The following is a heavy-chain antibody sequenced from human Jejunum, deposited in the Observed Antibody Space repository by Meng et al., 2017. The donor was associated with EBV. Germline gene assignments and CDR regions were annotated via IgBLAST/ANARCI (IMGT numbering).Heavy chain of an antibody. V-gene: IGHV1-69-2*01. J-gene: IGHJ5*02. CDR2: VDPEDGET. CDR1: GYTFTDYY. D-gene: IGHD2-15*01. CDR3: AAVPCSDGICYLNWFDP. Sequence: EVQVVQSGAEVKKPGASVKISCKVSGYTFTDYYIHWVQQAPGKGLEWMGLVDPEDGETIYAEKFQGRVTITADTSTDTAYMELNSLTSEDTAVFYCAAVPCSDGICYLNWFDPWGQGTLVTVSS.